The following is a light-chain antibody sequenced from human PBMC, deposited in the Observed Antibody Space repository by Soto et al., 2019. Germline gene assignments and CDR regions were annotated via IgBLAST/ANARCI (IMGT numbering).Light chain of an antibody. V-gene: IGLV1-40*01. CDR3: QSYDSSLRGWV. CDR1: SSNIGAGYD. CDR2: GNS. Sequence: QSVLTQPPSVSGAPGQRVTISCTGSSSNIGAGYDVHWYQQLPGTAPKLLIYGNSNRPSGVRDRFSGSKSGTSASLAITGLQAEDGDDYYCQSYDSSLRGWVFGGGTKVTVL. J-gene: IGLJ3*02.